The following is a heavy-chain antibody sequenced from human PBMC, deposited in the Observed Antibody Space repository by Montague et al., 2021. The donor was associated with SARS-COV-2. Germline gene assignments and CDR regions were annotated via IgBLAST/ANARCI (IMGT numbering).Heavy chain of an antibody. D-gene: IGHD6-19*01. CDR2: FYWDDDN. J-gene: IGHJ4*02. Sequence: VKPTQTLTLTCTFSGFSLSTSGVGVGWIRQPPGKALNWLALFYWDDDNRSTPSLKSRHTITKDTSKNQLVLTMTNMDPVDTATYYFAHRKSRQWLAGGYFDYWGQGTLVTVSS. CDR3: AHRKSRQWLAGGYFDY. CDR1: GFSLSTSGVG. V-gene: IGHV2-5*02.